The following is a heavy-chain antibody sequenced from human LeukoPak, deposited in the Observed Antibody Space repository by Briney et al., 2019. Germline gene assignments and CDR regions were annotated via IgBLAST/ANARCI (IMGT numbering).Heavy chain of an antibody. CDR3: ARADCSSTSCFQTAPGGY. CDR1: GYTFTSYG. CDR2: ISAYNGNT. Sequence: ASVKVSCKASGYTFTSYGISWVRQAPGQGLEWMGWISAYNGNTNYAQKLQGRVTMTTDTSTSTAYMELRSLRSDDTAVYYCARADCSSTSCFQTAPGGYWGQRTLVTVSS. J-gene: IGHJ4*02. D-gene: IGHD2-2*01. V-gene: IGHV1-18*01.